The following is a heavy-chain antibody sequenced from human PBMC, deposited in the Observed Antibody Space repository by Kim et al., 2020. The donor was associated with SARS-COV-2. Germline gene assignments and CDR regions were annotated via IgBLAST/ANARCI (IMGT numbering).Heavy chain of an antibody. CDR2: VGGSGAAT. D-gene: IGHD3-10*01. CDR3: AKDLGVQGQREFYFDY. Sequence: GGSLRLSCAASGFTFSSYTMSWVRRAPGMGLEWVSTVGGSGAATYYADSVKGRFTVSRDNSKNTLYLQMNSLRAEDTAVYYCAKDLGVQGQREFYFDYWGQGTLVTVSS. J-gene: IGHJ4*02. CDR1: GFTFSSYT. V-gene: IGHV3-23*01.